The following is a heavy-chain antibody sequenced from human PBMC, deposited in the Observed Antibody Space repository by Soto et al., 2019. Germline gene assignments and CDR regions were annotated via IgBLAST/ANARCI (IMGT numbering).Heavy chain of an antibody. Sequence: QVQLVESGGGVVQPGRSLRLSCAASGFTFSSYGMHWVRQAPGKGLEWVALISYDGSYKYHVDSVKGRFTISRDNSKNTLYLQRNSLRAEDTAVYYCAKASGGSGWYYFDYWGQGTLVTVSS. D-gene: IGHD6-19*01. V-gene: IGHV3-30*18. J-gene: IGHJ4*02. CDR2: ISYDGSYK. CDR3: AKASGGSGWYYFDY. CDR1: GFTFSSYG.